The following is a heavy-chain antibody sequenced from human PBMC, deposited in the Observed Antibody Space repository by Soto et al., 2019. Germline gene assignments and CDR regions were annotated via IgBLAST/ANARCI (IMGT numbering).Heavy chain of an antibody. D-gene: IGHD6-13*01. Sequence: NPSETLSLTCAVYGGSFSGYYWSWFRQPPGKGLEWIGEINHSGSTNYNPSLKSRVTISVDTSKNQFSLKLSSVTAADTAVYYCASPIAAAGTGWGQGTLVTVSS. J-gene: IGHJ4*02. V-gene: IGHV4-34*01. CDR1: GGSFSGYY. CDR2: INHSGST. CDR3: ASPIAAAGTG.